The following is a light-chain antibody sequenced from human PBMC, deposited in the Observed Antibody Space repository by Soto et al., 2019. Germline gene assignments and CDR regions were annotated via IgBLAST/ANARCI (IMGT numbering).Light chain of an antibody. J-gene: IGLJ2*01. CDR2: EVS. CDR1: SRDVGGYNY. V-gene: IGLV2-14*01. Sequence: QSALTQPASVSGSPGQSITISCSGTSRDVGGYNYVSWYQQHPGKAPKLMIYEVSNRPSGVSNRFSGSKSGNTASLTISGSQDADEADYYCSSYTSISTLVVFGGGTKVTVL. CDR3: SSYTSISTLVV.